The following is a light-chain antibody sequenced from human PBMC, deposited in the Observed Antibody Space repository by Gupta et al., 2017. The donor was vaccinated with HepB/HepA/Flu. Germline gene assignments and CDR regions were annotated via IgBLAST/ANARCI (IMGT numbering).Light chain of an antibody. V-gene: IGKV3-15*01. CDR2: GAS. J-gene: IGKJ1*01. CDR3: QQDNNWPET. Sequence: EIAMTQSPANLSVSPGERATLSCRASQSVSSNLAWYQHKPGQAPRLLIYGASTRATGIPARFSGSGSGTEFTLTISSLQSEDFAVYYCQQDNNWPETFGQGTKVEIK. CDR1: QSVSSN.